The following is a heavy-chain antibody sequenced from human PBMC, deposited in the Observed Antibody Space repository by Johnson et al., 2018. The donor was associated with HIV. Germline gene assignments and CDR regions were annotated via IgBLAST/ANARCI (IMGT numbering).Heavy chain of an antibody. CDR1: AFTFSSFG. CDR2: IRSDGINK. V-gene: IGHV3-30*02. J-gene: IGHJ3*02. Sequence: QVQLVESGGGVVQPGGSLRLSCAASAFTFSSFGMHWVRQAPGKGLEWVSFIRSDGINKYYVDSVKGRFTISRDNSKNTLYLQMNSLRAEDTAVYYGVRGPRVSMIAVLGIWGQGTMVTVSS. D-gene: IGHD3-22*01. CDR3: VRGPRVSMIAVLGI.